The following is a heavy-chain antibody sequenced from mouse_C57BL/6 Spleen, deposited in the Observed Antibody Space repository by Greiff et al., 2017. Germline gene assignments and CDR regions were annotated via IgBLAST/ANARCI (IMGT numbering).Heavy chain of an antibody. J-gene: IGHJ1*03. CDR2: IYPGDGDT. Sequence: QVQLQQSGPELVKPGASVKISCKASGYAFSSSWMNWVKQRPGKGLEWIGRIYPGDGDTNYNGKFKGKATLTADKSSSTAYMQLSSLTSEDSAVYFCARSLYYYGSSYHWYFDVWGTGTTVTVSS. V-gene: IGHV1-82*01. CDR1: GYAFSSSW. D-gene: IGHD1-1*01. CDR3: ARSLYYYGSSYHWYFDV.